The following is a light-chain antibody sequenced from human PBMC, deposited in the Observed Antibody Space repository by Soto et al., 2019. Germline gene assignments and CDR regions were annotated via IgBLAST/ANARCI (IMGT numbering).Light chain of an antibody. Sequence: QSVLTQPPSASGTPGQRVTISCSGSSSNIGSNYVYWYQQLPGTAPKLLIYRNNQRPSGVPDRFSGSKSGTSAALAISGLRSEDEADYYCAAWEDRLSRWVFGGGTKLTVL. CDR3: AAWEDRLSRWV. CDR1: SSNIGSNY. J-gene: IGLJ3*02. V-gene: IGLV1-47*01. CDR2: RNN.